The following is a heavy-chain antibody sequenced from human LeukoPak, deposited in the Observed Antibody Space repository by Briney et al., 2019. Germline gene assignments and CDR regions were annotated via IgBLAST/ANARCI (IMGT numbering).Heavy chain of an antibody. Sequence: SETLSLTCAVYGGSFSGYYWSWIRQPPGKGLEWIGEINHSGSTNYNPSLKSRVTISVDTSKNQFSLKLSSVTAADTAVYHCARVTEYSSSADAFDIWGQGTMVTVSS. CDR3: ARVTEYSSSADAFDI. CDR1: GGSFSGYY. D-gene: IGHD6-6*01. CDR2: INHSGST. J-gene: IGHJ3*02. V-gene: IGHV4-34*01.